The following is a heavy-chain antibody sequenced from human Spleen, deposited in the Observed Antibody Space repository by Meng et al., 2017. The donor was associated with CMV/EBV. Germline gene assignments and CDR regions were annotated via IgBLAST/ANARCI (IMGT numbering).Heavy chain of an antibody. V-gene: IGHV4-4*02. CDR2: IYHSGST. CDR3: AGSSSSSAYYYGMDV. J-gene: IGHJ6*02. CDR1: GGSISSSNW. Sequence: SETLSLTCAVSGGSISSSNWWSWVRQPPGKGLEWIGEIYHSGSTNYNPSLKSRVTISVDKSKNQFSLKLSSVTAADTAVYYCAGSSSSSAYYYGMDVWGQGTTVTVSS. D-gene: IGHD6-6*01.